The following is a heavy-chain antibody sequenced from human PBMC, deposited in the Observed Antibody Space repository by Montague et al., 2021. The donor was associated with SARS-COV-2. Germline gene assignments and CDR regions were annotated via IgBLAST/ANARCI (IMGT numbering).Heavy chain of an antibody. CDR2: IQTSGTS. Sequence: LSLTCTVSGDSMTSGSYFWTWIRQPAGKGLEWIGHIQTSGTSNYNPSLRGRITFSTDTSRSQFSLELRSVTAADTAVYYCARDRPESWRISPGLAGLFATVVHSASGMDVWGQGTTVTVS. D-gene: IGHD2-8*01. V-gene: IGHV4-61*09. CDR3: ARDRPESWRISPGLAGLFATVVHSASGMDV. J-gene: IGHJ6*02. CDR1: GDSMTSGSYF.